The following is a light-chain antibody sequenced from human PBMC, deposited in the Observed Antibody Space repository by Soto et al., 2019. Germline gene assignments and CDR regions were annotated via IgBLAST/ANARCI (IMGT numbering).Light chain of an antibody. Sequence: QSVLTQPPSASGTPGQRVTISCSGSSSNIGSNTVNWYQQLPGTAPKLLIYSNNQRPSGVPDRFSGSKSGTSASLAISGLQSEDAAYYYCAAWDVSLNGYVLGNRTKFTV. J-gene: IGLJ1*01. CDR1: SSNIGSNT. CDR2: SNN. CDR3: AAWDVSLNGYV. V-gene: IGLV1-44*01.